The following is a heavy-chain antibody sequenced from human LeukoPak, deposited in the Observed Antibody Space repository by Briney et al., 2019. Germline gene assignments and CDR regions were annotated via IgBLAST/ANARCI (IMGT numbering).Heavy chain of an antibody. CDR3: ARGFYSPHH. D-gene: IGHD4-11*01. CDR1: GGSISSGGYY. CDR2: IYYSGST. J-gene: IGHJ5*02. Sequence: SQTLSLTCTVSGGSISSGGYYWSWIRPPPGKGLERFGYIYYSGSTYYNPSLKCPVTISIATSKNQFSLKLSSVTATDTAVYFWARGFYSPHHWGQGTLVTVSS. V-gene: IGHV4-31*01.